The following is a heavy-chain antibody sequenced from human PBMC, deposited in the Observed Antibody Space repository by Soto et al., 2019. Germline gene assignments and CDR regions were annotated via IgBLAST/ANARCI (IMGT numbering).Heavy chain of an antibody. D-gene: IGHD3-10*01. V-gene: IGHV3-23*01. CDR3: ARRVIGSSRAFDI. CDR1: GFAFSSHP. Sequence: GGSLRLSCAASGFAFSSHPMSWVRQAPEKGLEWVAGISDGGDLTYNADSVRGRFTISRDNSRNTLYLQMNSLRAEDTAVYYCARRVIGSSRAFDIWGQGTMVTISS. CDR2: ISDGGDLT. J-gene: IGHJ3*02.